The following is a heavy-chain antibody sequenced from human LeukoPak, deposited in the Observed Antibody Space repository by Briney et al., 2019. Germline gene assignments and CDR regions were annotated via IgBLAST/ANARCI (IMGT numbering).Heavy chain of an antibody. Sequence: PGGSLRLSCAVSGFTFSTKSMNWVRQAPGKGLEWVSYIIADSGTTYYANSVKGRFTISRDNAKNSLYLQMNSLRDEDTAVYYCASRDYFDYWGQGTLVTVSS. J-gene: IGHJ4*02. V-gene: IGHV3-48*02. CDR3: ASRDYFDY. CDR1: GFTFSTKS. CDR2: IIADSGTT.